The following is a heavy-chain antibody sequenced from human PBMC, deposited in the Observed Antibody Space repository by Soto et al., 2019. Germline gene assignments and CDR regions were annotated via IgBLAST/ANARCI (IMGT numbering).Heavy chain of an antibody. D-gene: IGHD3-10*01. CDR3: ARGFDLQYGMDV. Sequence: EVQLVESGGGLIQRGGSLRLSCAASGFTLSTYSLNWVRQAPRKGLEWLSYISGSSNTIYYADSVKGRFTISRDNAKNLQYLQMHSLRDEDTAVYVCARGFDLQYGMDVWGQGTTVTVSS. V-gene: IGHV3-48*02. J-gene: IGHJ6*02. CDR2: ISGSSNTI. CDR1: GFTLSTYS.